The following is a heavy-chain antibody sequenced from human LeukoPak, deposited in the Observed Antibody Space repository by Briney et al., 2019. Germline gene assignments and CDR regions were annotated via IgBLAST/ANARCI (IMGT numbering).Heavy chain of an antibody. CDR1: GYTLTELS. V-gene: IGHV1-24*01. Sequence: ASVKVSCKVSGYTLTELSMHWVRQAPGKGLEWMGGFDPEDGETIYAQKFQGRVTMTRDTSISTAYMELSRLRSDDTAVYYCARGTWVWSGYSVDYWGQGTLVTVSS. J-gene: IGHJ4*02. CDR2: FDPEDGET. D-gene: IGHD3-3*01. CDR3: ARGTWVWSGYSVDY.